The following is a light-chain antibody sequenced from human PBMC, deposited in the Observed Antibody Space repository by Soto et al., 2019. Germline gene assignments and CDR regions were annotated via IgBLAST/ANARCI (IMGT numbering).Light chain of an antibody. J-gene: IGKJ1*01. CDR1: QGSRND. V-gene: IGKV1-17*01. CDR3: QQDNSYSLN. CDR2: STS. Sequence: IPMTQAPSSLSLSLLDIATITFRASQGSRNDLGWYQQKPEKAPKVLIYSTSSLQSGVQSRFSGSGSGTEFTLTISSLQPDDFATYYCQQDNSYSLNFGQGTKVDI.